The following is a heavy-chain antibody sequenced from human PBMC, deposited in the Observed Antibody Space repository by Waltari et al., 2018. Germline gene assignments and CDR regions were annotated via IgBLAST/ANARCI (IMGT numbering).Heavy chain of an antibody. V-gene: IGHV3-30*01. D-gene: IGHD2-21*01. CDR3: AKAEYSNWRKIKEYFQH. CDR1: GFSFSSYA. J-gene: IGHJ1*01. Sequence: QVQLVESGGGVVQPGRSLRLSCEASGFSFSSYAMHWVRQAPGKGLEVVTVISFDGSITFYADSVKGRFTVSRDNSKNTLFLEMNSLRPEDTAVYYCAKAEYSNWRKIKEYFQHWGQGTLVTVSS. CDR2: ISFDGSIT.